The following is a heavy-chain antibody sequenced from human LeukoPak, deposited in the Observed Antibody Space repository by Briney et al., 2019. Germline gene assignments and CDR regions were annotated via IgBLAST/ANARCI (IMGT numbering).Heavy chain of an antibody. Sequence: SETLSLTCTVSGGSISSSYWSWIRQPAGKGLEWIGRIYTSGSTNYNPSLKSRVTMSVDTSKNQFSLKLSSVTAADTAVYYCAGCYYDFWSGYYTGDAFDIWGQGTMVTVSS. J-gene: IGHJ3*02. CDR2: IYTSGST. D-gene: IGHD3-3*01. CDR1: GGSISSSY. CDR3: AGCYYDFWSGYYTGDAFDI. V-gene: IGHV4-4*07.